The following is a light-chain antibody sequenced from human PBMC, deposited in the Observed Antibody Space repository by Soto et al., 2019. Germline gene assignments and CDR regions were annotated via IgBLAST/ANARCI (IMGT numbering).Light chain of an antibody. CDR2: EVS. CDR3: SSYTTSSTLLYV. V-gene: IGLV2-14*01. Sequence: QSALTQPASVSGSPGQSITISCTGTSSDVGGYNSVSWYQQHLGKAPKLMIYEVSNRPSGVSNRFSGSKSGNTASLTISGLQADDEADYYCSSYTTSSTLLYVFGTGTKLTVL. CDR1: SSDVGGYNS. J-gene: IGLJ1*01.